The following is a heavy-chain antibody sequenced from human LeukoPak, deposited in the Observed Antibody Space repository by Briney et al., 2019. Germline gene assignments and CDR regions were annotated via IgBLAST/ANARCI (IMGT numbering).Heavy chain of an antibody. CDR2: FDPEDGEA. J-gene: IGHJ4*02. D-gene: IGHD2-15*01. V-gene: IGHV1-24*01. CDR1: GNTLTEVS. Sequence: ASVKVSCKVSGNTLTEVSIHWVRRAPGKGLEWMGSFDPEDGEAIYAQKFQGRVTMTEDTSTDTAYMELSSLRSEDTAMYYCAKEVAGTDYWGQGTLVTVSS. CDR3: AKEVAGTDY.